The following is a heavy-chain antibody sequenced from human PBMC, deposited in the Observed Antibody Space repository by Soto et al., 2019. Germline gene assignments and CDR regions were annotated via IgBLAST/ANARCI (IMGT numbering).Heavy chain of an antibody. Sequence: QVQLVESGGGVVQPGRSLRLSCAASGFTFSSYGMHWVRQAPGKGLAWVAVISYDGSNKYYADSVKGRFTISRDNSKNTLYLQMNSLRAQDTAVYYCAKDGPYDTTLGALDISGQGTMVTVSS. CDR2: ISYDGSNK. CDR1: GFTFSSYG. CDR3: AKDGPYDTTLGALDI. J-gene: IGHJ3*02. D-gene: IGHD3-22*01. V-gene: IGHV3-30*18.